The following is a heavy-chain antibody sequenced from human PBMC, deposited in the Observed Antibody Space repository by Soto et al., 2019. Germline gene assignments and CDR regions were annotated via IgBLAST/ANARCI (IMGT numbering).Heavy chain of an antibody. CDR1: GYTFTSYN. V-gene: IGHV1-8*01. CDR2: MNPNSGNT. J-gene: IGHJ6*02. CDR3: ARESNMYGVDV. Sequence: QVQLVQSGAEVKKPGASVKVSCKASGYTFTSYNINWVRQATGQGLEWMGWMNPNSGNTVYAQKFQGRVTMARITSISTACMELSSLRSEETAMYYCARESNMYGVDVWGQGTGVTVSS. D-gene: IGHD4-4*01.